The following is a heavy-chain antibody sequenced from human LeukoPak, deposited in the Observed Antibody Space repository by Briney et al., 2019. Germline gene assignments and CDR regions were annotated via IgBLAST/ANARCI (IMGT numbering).Heavy chain of an antibody. CDR1: GITFSNYW. D-gene: IGHD4-17*01. Sequence: GGSLRLSCVVSGITFSNYWMSWVRQAPGKGLEWVANIKQDGSEKNYVDSVKGRFTISRDNARNSLYLRMNSLRAEDTAVYYCASGLRGSYWGQGSLVTVSS. V-gene: IGHV3-7*03. CDR3: ASGLRGSY. CDR2: IKQDGSEK. J-gene: IGHJ4*02.